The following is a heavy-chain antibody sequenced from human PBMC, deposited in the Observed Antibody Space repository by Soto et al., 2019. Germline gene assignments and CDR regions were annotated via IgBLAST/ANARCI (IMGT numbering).Heavy chain of an antibody. CDR1: GGSISSGGYY. CDR2: IYYSGST. J-gene: IGHJ4*02. D-gene: IGHD4-17*01. Sequence: PSETLSLTCTVSGGSISSGGYYWSWIRQHPGKGLEWIGYIYYSGSTYYNPSLKSRVTISVDTSKNQFSLKLSSVTAADTAVYYCARSGYYGDYVAYFDYWGQGTLVTVSS. V-gene: IGHV4-31*03. CDR3: ARSGYYGDYVAYFDY.